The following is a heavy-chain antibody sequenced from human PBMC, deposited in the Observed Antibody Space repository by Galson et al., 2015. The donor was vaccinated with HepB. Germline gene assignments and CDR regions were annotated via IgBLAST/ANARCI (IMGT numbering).Heavy chain of an antibody. J-gene: IGHJ3*02. V-gene: IGHV3-7*03. CDR2: IKQDGSEK. CDR1: GFTFSSYW. CDR3: AGILDFWSGYYTAFDI. D-gene: IGHD3-3*01. Sequence: SLRLSCAASGFTFSSYWMSWVRQAPGKGLEGVANIKQDGSEKYYVDSVKGRFTISRDNAKNSLYLQMNSLRAEDTAVYYCAGILDFWSGYYTAFDIWGQGTMVTVSS.